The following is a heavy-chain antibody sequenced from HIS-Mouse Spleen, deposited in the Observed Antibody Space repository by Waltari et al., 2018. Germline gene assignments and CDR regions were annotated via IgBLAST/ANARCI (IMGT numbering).Heavy chain of an antibody. CDR3: ARLTGDAFDI. V-gene: IGHV1-2*02. CDR2: INPNDVVN. J-gene: IGHJ3*02. D-gene: IGHD7-27*01. Sequence: QVQLVQSGAEVKKPGASVKVSCKASGYTFTGYYMHWVRQAPGQGLEGRGWINPNDVVNNYAEKFQGRVTMTRDTSISTAYMELSRLRSDDTAVYYCARLTGDAFDIWGQVTMVTVSS. CDR1: GYTFTGYY.